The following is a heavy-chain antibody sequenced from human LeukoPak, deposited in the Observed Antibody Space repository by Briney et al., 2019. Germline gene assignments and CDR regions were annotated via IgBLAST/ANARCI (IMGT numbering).Heavy chain of an antibody. Sequence: GGSLRLSCAASGFTFSSYAMHWVRQAPGKGLEWVAVISYDGSNDYYADSVKGRFTISRDNSKNTLCLQMNSLRAEDTAVYYCATNSPGIAVAGFVDYWGQGTLVTVSS. J-gene: IGHJ4*02. CDR3: ATNSPGIAVAGFVDY. CDR2: ISYDGSND. D-gene: IGHD6-19*01. V-gene: IGHV3-30-3*01. CDR1: GFTFSSYA.